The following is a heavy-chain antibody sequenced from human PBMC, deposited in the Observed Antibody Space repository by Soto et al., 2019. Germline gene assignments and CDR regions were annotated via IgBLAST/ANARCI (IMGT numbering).Heavy chain of an antibody. CDR1: GYSFISYW. CDR2: IYPGDSDT. V-gene: IGHV5-51*03. D-gene: IGHD2-2*02. Sequence: PVESLKISCKGSGYSFISYWIGWVRQMPGKGLEWMGIIYPGDSDTRYSPSFQGQVTISADKSISTAYLQWSSLKASDTAMYYCARLGGWGHCSNTRCYTFDYWGQGTPVTVS. J-gene: IGHJ4*02. CDR3: ARLGGWGHCSNTRCYTFDY.